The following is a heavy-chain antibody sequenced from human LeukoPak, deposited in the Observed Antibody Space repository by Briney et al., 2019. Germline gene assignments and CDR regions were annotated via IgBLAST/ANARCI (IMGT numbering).Heavy chain of an antibody. CDR1: GGSFSGYY. J-gene: IGHJ6*03. CDR3: ARGRVSSSTWYSTYYYYFYMDV. CDR2: INHSGST. V-gene: IGHV4-34*01. D-gene: IGHD1-1*01. Sequence: SETLSLTCAVYGGSFSGYYWSWIRQPPGKGLEWIGEINHSGSTNYNPSLKSRVTISVDTSKNQFSLKLRSVTAADTAVYFCARGRVSSSTWYSTYYYYFYMDVWGKGTTVTVSS.